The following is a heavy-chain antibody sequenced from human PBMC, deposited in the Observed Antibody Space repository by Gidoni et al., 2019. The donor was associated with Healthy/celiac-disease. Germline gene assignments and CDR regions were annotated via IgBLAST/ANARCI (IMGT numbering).Heavy chain of an antibody. D-gene: IGHD4-17*01. CDR1: GFTFSSYE. V-gene: IGHV3-48*03. Sequence: EVQLVESGGGLVQPGVSLRLSCAASGFTFSSYEMNWVRQAPGKGLEWVSYISSSGSTIYYADSVKGRCTISRDNAKNSLYLQMNSLRAEDTAVYYCAESDYSRYYYGMDVWGQGTTVTVSS. CDR3: AESDYSRYYYGMDV. CDR2: ISSSGSTI. J-gene: IGHJ6*02.